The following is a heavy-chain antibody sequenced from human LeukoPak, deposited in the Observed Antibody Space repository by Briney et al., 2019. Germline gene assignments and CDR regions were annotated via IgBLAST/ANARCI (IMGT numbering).Heavy chain of an antibody. CDR3: AKDLDDSSSWLTPGY. D-gene: IGHD6-13*01. CDR2: ISGSGGRT. CDR1: GFTFSSYA. Sequence: GGSLRLSCAVSGFTFSSYAMSWVRQAPGQGLEWVSAISGSGGRTYYADSVKGRFTISRDNSKNTLYLQMNSLRAEDTAVYYCAKDLDDSSSWLTPGYWGQGTLVTVSS. J-gene: IGHJ4*02. V-gene: IGHV3-23*01.